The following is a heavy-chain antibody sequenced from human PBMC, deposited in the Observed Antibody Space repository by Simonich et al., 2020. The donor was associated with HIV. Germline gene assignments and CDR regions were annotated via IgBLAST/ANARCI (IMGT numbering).Heavy chain of an antibody. J-gene: IGHJ4*02. CDR3: ARRDRELILYFDY. V-gene: IGHV4-34*01. CDR2: INHSGIT. Sequence: QVQLQQWGAGLLKPSETLSLTCAVYGGSFSGYYWSWIRQPPGKGLKWFGEINHSGITNYKSSLNSRATISVDKSKNQFSLKLSSVTAADTAIYYCARRDRELILYFDYWGQGNLVTVSS. CDR1: GGSFSGYY. D-gene: IGHD3-3*01.